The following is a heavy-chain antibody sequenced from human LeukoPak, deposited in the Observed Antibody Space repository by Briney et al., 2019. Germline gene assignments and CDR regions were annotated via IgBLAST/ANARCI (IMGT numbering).Heavy chain of an antibody. Sequence: GGSLILSCAASGFTFSDSAMTWVRQVPGKGLEWVSLISSSGGNTYYADSVKGRFTISRDNSKNTLYLQMNGLRAEDTAVYYCAKDVIRVGASHFDYWGQGTLVTVSS. D-gene: IGHD2/OR15-2a*01. J-gene: IGHJ4*02. V-gene: IGHV3-23*01. CDR3: AKDVIRVGASHFDY. CDR2: ISSSGGNT. CDR1: GFTFSDSA.